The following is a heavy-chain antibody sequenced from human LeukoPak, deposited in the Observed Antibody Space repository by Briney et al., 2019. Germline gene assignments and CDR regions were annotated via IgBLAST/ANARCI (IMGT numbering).Heavy chain of an antibody. CDR2: ISSSGTTI. V-gene: IGHV3-48*03. CDR1: GFTFSSYE. J-gene: IGHJ4*02. CDR3: ARGPDYYDGSGYRFDY. D-gene: IGHD3-22*01. Sequence: GGSLRLSCAASGFTFSSYEMNWVRQAPGKGLEWVSYISSSGTTIYYADSVKGRFTISRDNAKNSLYLQMNSLRAEDTAVYYCARGPDYYDGSGYRFDYWGQGTLVTVSS.